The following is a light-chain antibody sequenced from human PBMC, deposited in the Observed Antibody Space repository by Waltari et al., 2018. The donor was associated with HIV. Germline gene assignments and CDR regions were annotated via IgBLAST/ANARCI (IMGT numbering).Light chain of an antibody. Sequence: IVLTQSPGTLSLSPGERATLSCRASQSVSNRYLAWYQQKPGQAPRLLIYGPSTRAAGIPDRFSGSGSETDFTLTISRLEPEDCAVYYCQQYGSSEGFTFGPGTRVDI. V-gene: IGKV3-20*01. CDR1: QSVSNRY. CDR3: QQYGSSEGFT. J-gene: IGKJ3*01. CDR2: GPS.